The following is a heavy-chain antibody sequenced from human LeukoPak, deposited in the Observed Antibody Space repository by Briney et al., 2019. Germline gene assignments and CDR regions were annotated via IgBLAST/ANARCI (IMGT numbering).Heavy chain of an antibody. V-gene: IGHV3-7*01. CDR1: GFTFSSYW. CDR3: ARTGAPNSINTGGWGLYYYYYYGMDV. CDR2: IKQDGSEK. J-gene: IGHJ6*02. Sequence: PGGSLRLSCAASGFTFSSYWMSWVRQAPGKGLEWVANIKQDGSEKYYVDSVKGRFTISRDNAKNSLYLQMNSLRAEDTAVYYCARTGAPNSINTGGWGLYYYYYYGMDVWGQGTTVTVSS. D-gene: IGHD3-3*02.